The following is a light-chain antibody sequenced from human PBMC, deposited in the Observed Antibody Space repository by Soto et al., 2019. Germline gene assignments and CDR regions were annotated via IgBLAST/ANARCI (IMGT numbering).Light chain of an antibody. CDR2: GNS. V-gene: IGLV1-40*01. CDR3: QSYDSSLSGSV. Sequence: QSVLTQPPSVSGAPGQRVTISCTGSSSNIGAGYVVHWYQQLPGTAPKLLIYGNSNRPSGVPDRFSGSKSGTSASLAITGLQAEDEADYYCQSYDSSLSGSVFGGGPKVTVL. J-gene: IGLJ2*01. CDR1: SSNIGAGYV.